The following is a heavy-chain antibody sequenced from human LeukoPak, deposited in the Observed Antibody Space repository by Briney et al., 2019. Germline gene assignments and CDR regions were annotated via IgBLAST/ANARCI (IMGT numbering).Heavy chain of an antibody. D-gene: IGHD3-10*01. CDR1: GGSISSYY. V-gene: IGHV4-59*08. Sequence: PSETLSLTCTVSGGSISSYYWTWIRQPPGKGLEWIGYIYYSGSTSYNPSLKSRLTISVDRSKNQFSLKLSSVTAADTAVYYCARRSFGSASPLRTDVWGQGTTVTVSS. J-gene: IGHJ6*02. CDR3: ARRSFGSASPLRTDV. CDR2: IYYSGST.